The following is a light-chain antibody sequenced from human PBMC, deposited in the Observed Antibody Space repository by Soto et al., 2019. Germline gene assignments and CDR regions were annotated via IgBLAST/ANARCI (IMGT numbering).Light chain of an antibody. CDR1: QSVSSN. CDR3: QQYNNWAQT. J-gene: IGKJ1*01. Sequence: ERVVPRAPPTLSVSSGGRAAHSCRASQSVSSNLAWYQQKPGQAPRLLIYGASTRATGIPARFSGSGSGTEFTLTMRSLQSEDFAVYYCQQYNNWAQTCGQGTKVDIK. CDR2: GAS. V-gene: IGKV3-15*01.